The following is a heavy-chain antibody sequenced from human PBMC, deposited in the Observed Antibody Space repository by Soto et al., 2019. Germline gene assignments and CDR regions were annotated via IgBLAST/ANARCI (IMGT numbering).Heavy chain of an antibody. CDR2: ISPRDSHA. J-gene: IGHJ4*02. CDR3: ARQSHYICDV. V-gene: IGHV5-51*01. D-gene: IGHD4-4*01. Sequence: PGESLKISCKGSGYSFGNSWIGWMRQMPGKGLEWMGIISPRDSHATYSPSFQGQVTISTDESISTAYLQWSSLQASDTAMYYWARQSHYICDVWGQGTLVTVSS. CDR1: GYSFGNSW.